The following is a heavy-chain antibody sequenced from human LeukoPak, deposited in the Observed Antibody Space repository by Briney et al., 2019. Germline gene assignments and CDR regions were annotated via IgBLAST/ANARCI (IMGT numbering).Heavy chain of an antibody. Sequence: GGSLRLSCAASGFTFSSYGMHWVRQAPGKGLEWVAVIWYDGSNKYYADSVKGRFTISRDNSKNTLYLQMNSLRAEDTAVYYCARGSRQWLVRGPFDYWGQGTLVTVSS. CDR2: IWYDGSNK. J-gene: IGHJ4*02. D-gene: IGHD6-19*01. V-gene: IGHV3-33*01. CDR1: GFTFSSYG. CDR3: ARGSRQWLVRGPFDY.